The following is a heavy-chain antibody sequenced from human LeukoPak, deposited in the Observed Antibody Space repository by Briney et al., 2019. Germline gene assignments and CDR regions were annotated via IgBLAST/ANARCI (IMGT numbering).Heavy chain of an antibody. CDR3: ARFRTWGDKAFDY. Sequence: GGSLRLSCAASGFTFNAFGMNWVRQAPGKGLEWVSYIGTTSGAIYYADSVKGRFTISRDSAKNLLYLQMNSLRAEDTAVYYCARFRTWGDKAFDYWGQGTLVTVSS. CDR1: GFTFNAFG. D-gene: IGHD2-21*02. CDR2: IGTTSGAI. V-gene: IGHV3-48*01. J-gene: IGHJ4*02.